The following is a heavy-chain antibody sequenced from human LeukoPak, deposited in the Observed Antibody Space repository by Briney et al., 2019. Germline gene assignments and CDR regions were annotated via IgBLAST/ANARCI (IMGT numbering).Heavy chain of an antibody. V-gene: IGHV3-66*01. CDR2: IYSGGNT. D-gene: IGHD6-19*01. CDR1: GFTVGNNH. J-gene: IGHJ4*02. CDR3: ATRAVAAPY. Sequence: GGSLRLSCAASGFTVGNNHMNWVRQAPGKGLEWVSLIYSGGNTQYADSVKGRFIIFRDSPKNTLYLQMNSLGVEDTAVYYCATRAVAAPYWGQGTLVTVSS.